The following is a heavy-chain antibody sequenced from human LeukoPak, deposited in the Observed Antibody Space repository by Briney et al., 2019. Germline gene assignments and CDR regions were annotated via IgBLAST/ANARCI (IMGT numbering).Heavy chain of an antibody. CDR2: ISYDGSNK. J-gene: IGHJ5*02. CDR1: GFTFSSYG. D-gene: IGHD3-9*01. CDR3: ARDPFPTAPTIP. Sequence: PGGSLRLSCAASGFTFSSYGMHWVRQAPGKGLEWVAVISYDGSNKYYADSVKGRFTISRDNSKNTLYLQMNSLRAEDTAVYYCARDPFPTAPTIPWGQGTLVTVSS. V-gene: IGHV3-30*03.